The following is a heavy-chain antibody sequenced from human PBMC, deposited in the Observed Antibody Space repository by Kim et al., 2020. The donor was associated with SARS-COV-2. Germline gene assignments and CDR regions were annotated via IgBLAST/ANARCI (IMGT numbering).Heavy chain of an antibody. J-gene: IGHJ3*02. CDR3: TTDYPAYYDSSGYSYVCAFDI. Sequence: GGSLRLSCATSGFTFSNAGFSWVRQAPGKGLEWVGRIKIKADSGTTDYAAPGQGRITIARDDSKNTLYLHMHSLKTEDTAVYDCTTDYPAYYDSSGYSYVCAFDIWGQGRMVTVSS. CDR2: IKIKADSGTT. D-gene: IGHD3-22*01. V-gene: IGHV3-15*01. CDR1: GFTFSNAG.